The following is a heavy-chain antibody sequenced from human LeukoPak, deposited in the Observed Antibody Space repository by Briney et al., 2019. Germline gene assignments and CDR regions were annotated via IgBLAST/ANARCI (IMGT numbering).Heavy chain of an antibody. Sequence: ASVKVSCKASGYTFTNYGINWVRQAPGQGLEWMGWISTYNGHTQSAQKVQGRVTMTTDTSTNTAYMELRSLRSDDTAVYYCARDGWSLDSWRDYYNGYWGQGTLVTVSS. V-gene: IGHV1-18*01. CDR1: GYTFTNYG. CDR3: ARDGWSLDSWRDYYNGY. D-gene: IGHD3-3*01. J-gene: IGHJ4*02. CDR2: ISTYNGHT.